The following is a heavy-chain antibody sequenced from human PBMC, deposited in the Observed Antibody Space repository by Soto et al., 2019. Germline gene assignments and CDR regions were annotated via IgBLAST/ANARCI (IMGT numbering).Heavy chain of an antibody. CDR3: ARNRPFYGDYVCDWFDP. V-gene: IGHV4-34*01. Sequence: SETLSLTCAVYGGSFSGYYWSWIRQPPGKGLEWIGEINHSGSTNYNPSLKSRVTISVDTSKNQFSLKLSSVTAADTAVYYCARNRPFYGDYVCDWFDPWGQGTLVTVSS. D-gene: IGHD4-17*01. CDR2: INHSGST. CDR1: GGSFSGYY. J-gene: IGHJ5*02.